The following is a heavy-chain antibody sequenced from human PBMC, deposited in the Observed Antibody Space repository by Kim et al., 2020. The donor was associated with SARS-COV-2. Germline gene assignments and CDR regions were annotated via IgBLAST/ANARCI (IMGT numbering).Heavy chain of an antibody. CDR2: ISYDGSNK. CDR3: ARDDGADSSGPWTNWFDP. D-gene: IGHD3-22*01. V-gene: IGHV3-30-3*01. Sequence: GGSLRLSCAASGFTFSSYAMHWVRQAPGKGLEWVAVISYDGSNKYYADSVKGRFTISRDNSKNTLYLQMNSLRAEDTAVYYCARDDGADSSGPWTNWFDPWGQGTLVTVSS. CDR1: GFTFSSYA. J-gene: IGHJ5*02.